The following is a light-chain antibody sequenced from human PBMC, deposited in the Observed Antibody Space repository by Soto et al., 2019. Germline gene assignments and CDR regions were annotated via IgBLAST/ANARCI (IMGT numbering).Light chain of an antibody. CDR3: QQRSNWPIT. Sequence: EIVLTQSPGILYLSPGDRATLSCRASQTISSGLLAWYQQKVGQAPRLLIYDASNRATGIPARFSGSGSGTDFTLTISSLEPEDFAVYYCQQRSNWPITFGQGTRLEIK. CDR2: DAS. J-gene: IGKJ5*01. CDR1: QTISSGL. V-gene: IGKV3-11*01.